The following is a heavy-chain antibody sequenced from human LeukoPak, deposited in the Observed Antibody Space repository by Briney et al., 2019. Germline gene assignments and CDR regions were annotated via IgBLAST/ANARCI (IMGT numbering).Heavy chain of an antibody. CDR3: ARGNEVTYPFDY. V-gene: IGHV4-31*03. CDR1: GGSISSGGYY. Sequence: SETLSLTCTVSGGSISSGGYYWSWIRQHPGKGLEWIGYIYYSGSTYYNPSLKSRVTISVDTSKNQFSLKLSSVTAADTAVYYCARGNEVTYPFDYWGQGTLVTVSS. J-gene: IGHJ4*02. CDR2: IYYSGST. D-gene: IGHD2-21*02.